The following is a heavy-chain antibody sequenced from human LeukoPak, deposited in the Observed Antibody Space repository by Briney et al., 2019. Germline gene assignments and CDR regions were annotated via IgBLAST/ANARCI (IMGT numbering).Heavy chain of an antibody. D-gene: IGHD3-9*01. J-gene: IGHJ4*02. V-gene: IGHV3-48*03. CDR2: ISSSGSSI. Sequence: GGSLRLSCVASGFTFSSYEMDWVRQAPGKGLEWVSYISSSGSSIYYADSVEGRFTISRDNAKNSLYLQMNSLRVDDTAVYYCARRDYVILTGYDYWGQGTLVTVSS. CDR3: ARRDYVILTGYDY. CDR1: GFTFSSYE.